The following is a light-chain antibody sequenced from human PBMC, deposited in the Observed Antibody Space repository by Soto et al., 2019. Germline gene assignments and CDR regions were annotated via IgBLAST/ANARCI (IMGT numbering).Light chain of an antibody. J-gene: IGKJ4*01. CDR2: AAS. V-gene: IGKV1-27*01. Sequence: DIQMTQSPSSLSASLGDRVTITCRASQGISNYLASYQQLTGKVPKLLLSAASTLQAGVPSRCCGSRAGTDFTLTISMQQPEDVATYYCQKYTTVPAFGGGTKVEIK. CDR1: QGISNY. CDR3: QKYTTVPA.